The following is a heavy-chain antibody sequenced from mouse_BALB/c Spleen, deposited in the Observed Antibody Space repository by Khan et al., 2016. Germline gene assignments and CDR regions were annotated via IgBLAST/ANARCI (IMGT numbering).Heavy chain of an antibody. CDR3: AYYYGSSYGAY. CDR2: INTETGEP. J-gene: IGHJ3*01. Sequence: QIQLVQSGPELKKPGETVKISCKASGYTFTDYSMHWVKQAPGKGLKWMGWINTETGEPTYADDFKGRFAFSLETSASNAYLQINNLNNEDTATYFCAYYYGSSYGAYWGQGTLVTVSA. CDR1: GYTFTDYS. V-gene: IGHV9-2-1*01. D-gene: IGHD1-1*01.